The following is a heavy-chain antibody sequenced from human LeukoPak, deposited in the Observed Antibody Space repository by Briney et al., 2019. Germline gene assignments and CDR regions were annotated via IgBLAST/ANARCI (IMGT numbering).Heavy chain of an antibody. J-gene: IGHJ4*02. CDR3: ARGEPSYGSGSLGY. D-gene: IGHD3-10*01. CDR1: GFAFSSYS. Sequence: PGGSLRLSCAASGFAFSSYSMNWVRQAPGKGLEWVSYISSSSSYRSYADSVKGRFTISRDNAKNSLYLQMNSLRAEDTAVYYCARGEPSYGSGSLGYWGQGTLVTVSS. CDR2: ISSSSSYR. V-gene: IGHV3-21*01.